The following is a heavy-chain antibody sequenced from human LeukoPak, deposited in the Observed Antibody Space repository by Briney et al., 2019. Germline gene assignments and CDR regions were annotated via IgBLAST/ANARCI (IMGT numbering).Heavy chain of an antibody. V-gene: IGHV3-21*01. CDR1: GFTFRSYT. D-gene: IGHD2-2*01. CDR3: AKAFIEYQLLSAPDY. Sequence: GESLRLSCAASGFTFRSYTMNWVRQAPGKGLEWDSSITTSSSYVYYADSLKGRFTISRDNAKNSLYLQMNSLRAEDTAVYYCAKAFIEYQLLSAPDYWGQGTLVTVSS. CDR2: ITTSSSYV. J-gene: IGHJ4*02.